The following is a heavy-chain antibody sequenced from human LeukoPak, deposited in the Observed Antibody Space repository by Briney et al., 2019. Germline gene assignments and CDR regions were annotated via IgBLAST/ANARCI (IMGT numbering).Heavy chain of an antibody. CDR1: GGSISSYY. D-gene: IGHD3-3*01. CDR2: IYYSGST. CDR3: ARGYDTIFGVVITDDAFDI. V-gene: IGHV4-59*01. Sequence: SETLSLTCTGSGGSISSYYWSWIRQPPGKGLEWIGYIYYSGSTNYNPSLKSRVTISVDTSKNQFSLKLSSVTAADTAVYYCARGYDTIFGVVITDDAFDIWGQGTMVTVSS. J-gene: IGHJ3*02.